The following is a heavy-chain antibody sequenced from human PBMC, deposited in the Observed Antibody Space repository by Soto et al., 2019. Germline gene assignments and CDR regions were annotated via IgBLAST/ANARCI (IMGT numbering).Heavy chain of an antibody. D-gene: IGHD2-15*01. V-gene: IGHV3-33*01. J-gene: IGHJ3*02. CDR3: ARESVVVVAATHAFET. CDR2: IWYDVSNK. CDR1: GFTFSSYG. Sequence: PGGSLRLSCAASGFTFSSYGMHWVRQAPGKGLEWVAVIWYDVSNKYYADSVKGRFTISRDNSKNTLYLQMNSLRAEDTAVYYCARESVVVVAATHAFETWGNGKIVNV.